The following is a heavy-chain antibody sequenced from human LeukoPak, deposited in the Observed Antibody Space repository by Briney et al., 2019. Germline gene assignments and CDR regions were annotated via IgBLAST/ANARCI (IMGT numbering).Heavy chain of an antibody. D-gene: IGHD1-1*01. CDR2: ISYSGST. Sequence: PSETLSLTCTVSGGSISSSSYYWGWIRQPPGKGLEWIGSISYSGSTYYNPSLKSRVTISVDTSKNQFSLKLSSVTAADTAVYYCARLGAGTTDYWGQGTLVTVS. CDR3: ARLGAGTTDY. J-gene: IGHJ4*02. CDR1: GGSISSSSYY. V-gene: IGHV4-39*01.